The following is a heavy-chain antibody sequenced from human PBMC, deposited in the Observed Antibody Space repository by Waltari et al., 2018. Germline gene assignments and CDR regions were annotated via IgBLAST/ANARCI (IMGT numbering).Heavy chain of an antibody. CDR3: AKDSGYSMIRGRENS. D-gene: IGHD3-10*01. J-gene: IGHJ4*02. Sequence: VYLLESGGGLVQPGGSLRLPCVGSGFDYSSFAMSWVRQAPGKGLEWVSGIDNSGETTYYAGSVKGRFTISRDDSRNTVYLHMTTLRVDDTAVYYCAKDSGYSMIRGRENSWGQGTLVIVSS. CDR2: IDNSGETT. V-gene: IGHV3-23*05. CDR1: GFDYSSFA.